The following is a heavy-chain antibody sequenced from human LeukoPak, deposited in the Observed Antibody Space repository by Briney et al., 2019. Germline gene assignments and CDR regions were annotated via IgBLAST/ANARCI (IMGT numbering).Heavy chain of an antibody. J-gene: IGHJ4*02. CDR3: ARAPANSYCSSTSCCFGEPRPYFDY. CDR2: IYYSGST. CDR1: GGSISSGDYY. Sequence: SETLSLTCTVSGGSISSGDYYWSWIRQPPGKGLEWIGYIYYSGSTYYNPSLKSRVTISVDTSKNQFSLKLSSVTAADTAVYYCARAPANSYCSSTSCCFGEPRPYFDYWGQGTLVTVSS. V-gene: IGHV4-30-4*01. D-gene: IGHD2-2*01.